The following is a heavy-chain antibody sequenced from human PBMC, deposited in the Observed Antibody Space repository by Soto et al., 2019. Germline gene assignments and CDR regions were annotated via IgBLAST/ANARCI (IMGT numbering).Heavy chain of an antibody. D-gene: IGHD2-2*03. J-gene: IGHJ5*02. Sequence: ASVKVSCKASGYTFTSYGISWVRQAPGQGLEWMGWISAYNGNTNYAQKLQGRVTMTTDTSTSTAYMELRSLRSDDTAVYYCATVTMDGNWFDPGGQGTLVTVSS. V-gene: IGHV1-18*04. CDR2: ISAYNGNT. CDR1: GYTFTSYG. CDR3: ATVTMDGNWFDP.